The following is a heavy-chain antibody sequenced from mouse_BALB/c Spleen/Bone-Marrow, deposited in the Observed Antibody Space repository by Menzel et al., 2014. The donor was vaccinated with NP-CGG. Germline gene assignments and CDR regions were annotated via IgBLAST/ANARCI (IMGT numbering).Heavy chain of an antibody. D-gene: IGHD1-1*02. V-gene: IGHV1-37*01. CDR3: GRGGVYYAMDY. CDR2: IIPYNGDT. J-gene: IGHJ4*01. Sequence: EVQLQQSGPELVKPGASVKISCKASGYLFTGYFMNWVKQCHGLSLEWIGRIIPYNGDTFYNQKFKGKATLTVDKSSSTAHMELLSLTSEDSAVYYCGRGGVYYAMDYWGQGTSGTVSS. CDR1: GYLFTGYF.